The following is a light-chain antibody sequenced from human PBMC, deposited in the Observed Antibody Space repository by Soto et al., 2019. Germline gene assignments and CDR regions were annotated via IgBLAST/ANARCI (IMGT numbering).Light chain of an antibody. CDR3: QQYGNSPWT. Sequence: EIVLTQSPGTLSSSPGERATLSCRASQSVSSSYLAWYQQKPGQAPRLLIYGASSRATGIPDRFSGSGSGTDFTLTISRLEPGDFAMYYCQQYGNSPWTFGLGTKVEIK. CDR2: GAS. CDR1: QSVSSSY. J-gene: IGKJ1*01. V-gene: IGKV3-20*01.